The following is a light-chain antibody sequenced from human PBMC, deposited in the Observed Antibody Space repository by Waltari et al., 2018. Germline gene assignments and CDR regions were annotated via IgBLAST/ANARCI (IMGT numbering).Light chain of an antibody. CDR1: SSDIGAYNY. Sequence: QSALTQPASVSGSPGQSITISCTGTSSDIGAYNYVSWYQHLPGKAPKLIISEVRRRPSGVSNRFSCSKSCNMASLTISGLQAEDEADYYCNSYTTSSTWVIGGGTKLTVL. CDR2: EVR. J-gene: IGLJ3*02. CDR3: NSYTTSSTWV. V-gene: IGLV2-14*01.